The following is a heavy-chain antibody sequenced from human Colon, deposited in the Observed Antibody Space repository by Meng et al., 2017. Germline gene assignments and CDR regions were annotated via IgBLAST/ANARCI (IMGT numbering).Heavy chain of an antibody. CDR2: INHSGST. J-gene: IGHJ4*02. CDR3: ARGLFDY. CDR1: GGSFSGYY. V-gene: IGHV4-34*01. Sequence: QVRLTRWGPGPLKPSESLSITCAVYGGSFSGYYWSWIRQPPGKGLEWIGEINHSGSTNYNPSLKSRVTISVDTSKNQFSLKLSSVTAADTAVYYCARGLFDYWGQGTLVTVSS.